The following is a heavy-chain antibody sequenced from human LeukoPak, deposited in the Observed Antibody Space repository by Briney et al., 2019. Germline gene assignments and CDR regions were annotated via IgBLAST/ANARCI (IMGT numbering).Heavy chain of an antibody. D-gene: IGHD3/OR15-3a*01. CDR1: GYTFTGYY. V-gene: IGHV1-2*02. Sequence: ASVNGSCQASGYTFTGYYMFWVRQAPGQGLEWMGWINPNTGGTNYAQKFQGRVTMTRDTSMSTAYMELSWLRLDDTAMYYCATDVSLEIGLFDYWGQGTLVTVSS. J-gene: IGHJ4*02. CDR3: ATDVSLEIGLFDY. CDR2: INPNTGGT.